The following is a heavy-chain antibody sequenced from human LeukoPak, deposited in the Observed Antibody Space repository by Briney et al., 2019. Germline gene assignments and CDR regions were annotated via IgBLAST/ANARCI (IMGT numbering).Heavy chain of an antibody. J-gene: IGHJ5*02. CDR1: GGSIRSYY. CDR2: IYYSGST. CDR3: AGDWSSGYYSQYNWFDP. V-gene: IGHV4-59*01. Sequence: SETLSLTCTVSGGSIRSYYWSWLRQPPGKGLEWIGYIYYSGSTNYNPSLKSRVTISVDTSKNQFSLKLSSVTAADTAVYYCAGDWSSGYYSQYNWFDPWGQGTLVTVSS. D-gene: IGHD3-22*01.